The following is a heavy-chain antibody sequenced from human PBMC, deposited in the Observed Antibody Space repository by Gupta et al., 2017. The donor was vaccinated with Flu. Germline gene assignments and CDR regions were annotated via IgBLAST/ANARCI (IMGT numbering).Heavy chain of an antibody. CDR3: ATVTSGC. V-gene: IGHV3-74*03. CDR1: GFTFSTSY. J-gene: IGHJ4*02. CDR2: INPDGSST. D-gene: IGHD4-17*01. Sequence: EMQLVESGGGLVQPGGSLRLSCAASGFTFSTSYLQWVRQAPGKGLVWVSRINPDGSSTTYAESVKGRFTISRDNAKNTLYLQMNSLGDDDTAVYYCATVTSGCWGQGTLGHRLL.